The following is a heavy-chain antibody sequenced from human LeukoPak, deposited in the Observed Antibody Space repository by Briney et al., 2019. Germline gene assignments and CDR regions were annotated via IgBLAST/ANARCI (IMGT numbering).Heavy chain of an antibody. J-gene: IGHJ4*01. D-gene: IGHD3-22*01. Sequence: PGGSLRLSCTASGFTFSYHWMHWVRQVPGKGLVWISRIDGGGSSTSYADSVKGRFSISRDNSKSTLYLQMSSLRAEDTAVYNCARGPGSSGGAYVGDYWGHGTLVTVSS. CDR1: GFTFSYHW. V-gene: IGHV3-74*01. CDR2: IDGGGSST. CDR3: ARGPGSSGGAYVGDY.